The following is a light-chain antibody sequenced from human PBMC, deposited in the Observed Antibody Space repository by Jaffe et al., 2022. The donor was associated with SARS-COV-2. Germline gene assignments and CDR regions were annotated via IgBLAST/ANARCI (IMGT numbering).Light chain of an antibody. V-gene: IGLV1-47*01. Sequence: QSVLTQPPSASGTPGQRVTISCSGNSSNIGSYYVYWYQQLPGAAPKLLIYRNNQRPSGVPDRFSGSKSGTSASLAISGLRSEDEAHYYCAAWDDSLSGRGVFGGGTKLTVL. CDR1: SSNIGSYY. CDR3: AAWDDSLSGRGV. CDR2: RNN. J-gene: IGLJ3*02.